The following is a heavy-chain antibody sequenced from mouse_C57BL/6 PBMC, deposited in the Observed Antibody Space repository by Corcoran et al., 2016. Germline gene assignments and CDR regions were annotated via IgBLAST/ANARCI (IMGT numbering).Heavy chain of an antibody. Sequence: QIQLVQSGPELKKPGETVKISCKASGYTFTTYGMIWVKQAPGKGLKWMGWINTYSGVPTYADDFKGRFAFSFESSASTAYLQINNLKNEDTATYFCAREESSYYGNSYYFDYWGQGTTLTVS. J-gene: IGHJ2*01. CDR2: INTYSGVP. D-gene: IGHD2-1*01. V-gene: IGHV9-3*01. CDR3: AREESSYYGNSYYFDY. CDR1: GYTFTTYG.